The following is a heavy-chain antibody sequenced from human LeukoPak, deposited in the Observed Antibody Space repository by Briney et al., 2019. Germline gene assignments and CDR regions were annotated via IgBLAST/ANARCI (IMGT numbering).Heavy chain of an antibody. D-gene: IGHD3-22*01. J-gene: IGHJ4*02. CDR1: GGSISSYY. Sequence: SETLSLTCTVSGGSISSYYWSWIRQPPGKGLEWIGYIYYSGSTNCNPSLKSRVTISVDTSKNQFSLKLSSVTAADTAVYYCARHPRSYYYDSSGYSPFDYWGQGTLVTVSS. CDR2: IYYSGST. V-gene: IGHV4-59*08. CDR3: ARHPRSYYYDSSGYSPFDY.